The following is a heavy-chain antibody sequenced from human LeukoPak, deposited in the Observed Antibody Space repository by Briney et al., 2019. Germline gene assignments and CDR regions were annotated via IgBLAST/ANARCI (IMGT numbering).Heavy chain of an antibody. V-gene: IGHV1-69*13. D-gene: IGHD3-9*01. J-gene: IGHJ3*02. CDR3: ARDWPRRYDILTGDAFDI. Sequence: SVKVSCKASGGSFSSYAISWVRQAPGQGLEWMGGIIPIFGTANYAQKFQGRVTITADESTSTAYMELSSLRSEDTAVYYCARDWPRRYDILTGDAFDIWGQGTMVTVSS. CDR2: IIPIFGTA. CDR1: GGSFSSYA.